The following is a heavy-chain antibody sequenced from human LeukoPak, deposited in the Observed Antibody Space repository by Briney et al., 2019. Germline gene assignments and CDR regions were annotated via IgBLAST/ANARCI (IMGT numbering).Heavy chain of an antibody. D-gene: IGHD2-21*01. V-gene: IGHV3-74*01. Sequence: AGGSLRLSCAASGFTFSSYWMHWVRQAPGKGLVWVSRINSDGSSTSYADSVKGRFTISRDNAKNTLYLQMNSLRAEDTAVYYCARGRLLPYCFDYWGQGTLVTVSS. CDR1: GFTFSSYW. CDR3: ARGRLLPYCFDY. CDR2: INSDGSST. J-gene: IGHJ4*02.